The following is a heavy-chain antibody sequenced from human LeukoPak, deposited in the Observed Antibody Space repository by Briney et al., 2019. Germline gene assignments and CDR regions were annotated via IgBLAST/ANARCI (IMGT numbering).Heavy chain of an antibody. V-gene: IGHV4-61*02. J-gene: IGHJ6*03. CDR1: GGSIGSGSYC. Sequence: SQTLSLTCTVSGGSIGSGSYCWRWVRQPAGTGLEWIGRFYSNGSTNYNPSLNSRVTISVDTSQNQFSLRLNSVTVADTAVHYCARVNRNFYYDSSGYGHFYYMDVWGKGTTVTVSS. D-gene: IGHD3-22*01. CDR3: ARVNRNFYYDSSGYGHFYYMDV. CDR2: FYSNGST.